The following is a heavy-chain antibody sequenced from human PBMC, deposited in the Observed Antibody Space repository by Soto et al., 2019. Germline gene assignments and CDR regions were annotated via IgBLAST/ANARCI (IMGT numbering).Heavy chain of an antibody. Sequence: SGGSLRLSCAASGCTFTTYTMSWVRQAPGMGLEWVSAIRGGGANTYYADSVKGRFTISRDNSKNTLYLQMNSLRAEDTAVYYCAKDGVGAYCSSSSCYFTDLGQGTLVTVSS. CDR1: GCTFTTYT. D-gene: IGHD2-2*01. CDR3: AKDGVGAYCSSSSCYFTD. V-gene: IGHV3-23*01. J-gene: IGHJ4*02. CDR2: IRGGGANT.